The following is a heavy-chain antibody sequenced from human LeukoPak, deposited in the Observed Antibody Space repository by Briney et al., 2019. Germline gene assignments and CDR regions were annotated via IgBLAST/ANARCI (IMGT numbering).Heavy chain of an antibody. J-gene: IGHJ2*01. CDR2: ISHSGSP. CDR1: GYSISSGYY. Sequence: SETLSLTCTVSGYSISSGYYCGWIRQPPGKGLEWIGSISHSGSPYYNPSLKSRVTISVHTSKNQFSLKLSSVTAADTAVYYCARDPVVPATSMQFDWYFDLWGRGTLVTVSS. V-gene: IGHV4-38-2*02. CDR3: ARDPVVPATSMQFDWYFDL. D-gene: IGHD2-21*02.